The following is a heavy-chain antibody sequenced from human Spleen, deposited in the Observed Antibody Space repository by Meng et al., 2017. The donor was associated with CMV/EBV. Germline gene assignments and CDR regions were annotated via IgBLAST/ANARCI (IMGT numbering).Heavy chain of an antibody. CDR1: DGPVSSGSYY. CDR3: ASSAYDSLYYVDY. D-gene: IGHD3-22*01. J-gene: IGHJ4*02. Sequence: GSLRLSCSVSDGPVSSGSYYWTWIRQPPGQGLEWIGSVYSGTTNYNPFLQSRVTISVDSSKNQFSLKLSSVTAADTAVYYCASSAYDSLYYVDYWGQGTLVTVSS. V-gene: IGHV4-61*01. CDR2: VYSGTT.